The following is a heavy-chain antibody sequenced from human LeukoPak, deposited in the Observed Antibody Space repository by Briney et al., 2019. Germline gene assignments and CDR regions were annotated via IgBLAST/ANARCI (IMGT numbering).Heavy chain of an antibody. D-gene: IGHD5-18*01. CDR1: GGSISSGGYS. CDR2: IYHSGST. V-gene: IGHV4-30-2*01. CDR3: ARGRWLWSFNDYFDY. Sequence: PSETLSLTCAVSGGSISSGGYSWSWIRQPPGKGLEWIRYIYHSGSTYYNPSLKSRVTISVDRSKNQFSLKLSSVTAADTAVYYCARGRWLWSFNDYFDYWGQGTLVTVSS. J-gene: IGHJ4*02.